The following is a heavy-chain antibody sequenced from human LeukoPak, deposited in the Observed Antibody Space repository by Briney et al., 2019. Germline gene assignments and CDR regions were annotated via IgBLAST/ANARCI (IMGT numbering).Heavy chain of an antibody. D-gene: IGHD5-12*01. CDR2: IYYSGST. V-gene: IGHV4-39*07. CDR3: ARDGYSGNDGL. Sequence: SETLSLTCTVSGGSIFSSNSYWGWIRQPPGKGLEWIGSIYYSGSTYYNPSLKSRVTISVDTSQNQFSLKLSSVTAADTAVYYCARDGYSGNDGLWGQGTLVTVSS. CDR1: GGSIFSSNSY. J-gene: IGHJ4*02.